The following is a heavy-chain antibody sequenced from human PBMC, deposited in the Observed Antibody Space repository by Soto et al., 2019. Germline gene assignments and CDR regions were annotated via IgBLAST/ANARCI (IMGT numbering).Heavy chain of an antibody. V-gene: IGHV1-69*08. J-gene: IGHJ4*02. CDR3: AGDIVLVPAAIYYFDY. CDR2: IIPSLGIA. Sequence: QVQLVQSGAEVKKPGSSVKVSCKASGGTFSSYTISWVRQAPGQGLEWMGRIIPSLGIANYARKFQGRVTITADKSTSTAYKELSSLISEDTDVYYCAGDIVLVPAAIYYFDYWGQVTLVTVSS. CDR1: GGTFSSYT. D-gene: IGHD2-2*01.